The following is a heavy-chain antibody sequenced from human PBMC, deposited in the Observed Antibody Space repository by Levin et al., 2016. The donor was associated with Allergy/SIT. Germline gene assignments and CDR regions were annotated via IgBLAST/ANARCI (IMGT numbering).Heavy chain of an antibody. Sequence: SETLSLTCTVSGGSISSYYWSWIRQPPGKGLEWIGYIYYSGSTNYNPSLKSRVTISVDRSKNQFSLKLSSVTAADTAVYYCARGGYFDWSDAFDIWGQGTMVTVSS. CDR1: GGSISSYY. CDR3: ARGGYFDWSDAFDI. V-gene: IGHV4-59*12. CDR2: IYYSGST. D-gene: IGHD3-9*01. J-gene: IGHJ3*02.